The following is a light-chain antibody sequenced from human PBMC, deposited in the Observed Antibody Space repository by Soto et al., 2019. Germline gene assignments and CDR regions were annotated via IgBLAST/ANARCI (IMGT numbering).Light chain of an antibody. CDR1: QIISRW. CDR2: KAS. Sequence: DIQMTQSPSTLSASVGDRVTITCRASQIISRWLAWYQQKPGKAPKLLIYKASSLESGVPSRFSGSGSGTEFTLTISSRQPDDFATYYCQQYNRSSPPFGQGTKVEIK. CDR3: QQYNRSSPP. J-gene: IGKJ1*01. V-gene: IGKV1-5*03.